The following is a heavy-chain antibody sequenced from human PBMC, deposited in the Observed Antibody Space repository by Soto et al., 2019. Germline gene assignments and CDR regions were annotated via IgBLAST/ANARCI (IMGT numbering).Heavy chain of an antibody. CDR1: AGTFSSYA. Sequence: QVQLVQSGAEVKKPGSSVKVSCKASAGTFSSYAISWVRQAPGQGLEWMGGIIPIFGTANYAQKFQGRVTRTADDSTSTAYMELSSVRSEDAGVYYCEVVQCCSGGSCYPDIYWGQGTLVTVSS. D-gene: IGHD2-15*01. J-gene: IGHJ4*02. CDR3: EVVQCCSGGSCYPDIY. V-gene: IGHV1-69*12. CDR2: IIPIFGTA.